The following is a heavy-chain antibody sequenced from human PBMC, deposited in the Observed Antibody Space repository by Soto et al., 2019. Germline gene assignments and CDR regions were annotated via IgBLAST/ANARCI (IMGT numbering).Heavy chain of an antibody. D-gene: IGHD3-16*02. J-gene: IGHJ4*02. V-gene: IGHV3-21*01. CDR1: GFTFSSNS. Sequence: EVQLVESGGGLVKPGGSLRLSCAASGFTFSSNSMNWVRQAPGKGLEWVSSISSSSSYRYYADSVKGRFTISRDNAKNPLYLQMNSLRAEDTVVYYAARDGPSTFAGVIVIGYRGQGALVTVSS. CDR2: ISSSSSYR. CDR3: ARDGPSTFAGVIVIGY.